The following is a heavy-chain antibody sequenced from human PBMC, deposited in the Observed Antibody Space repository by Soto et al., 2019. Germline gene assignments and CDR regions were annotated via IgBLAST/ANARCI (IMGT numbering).Heavy chain of an antibody. J-gene: IGHJ4*02. D-gene: IGHD2-21*02. V-gene: IGHV3-23*01. CDR3: AKENIVVVTSGDFDN. CDR1: GFTFNHYA. CDR2: ISGSGDTT. Sequence: EVQMLESGGGLVQPGGSLRLSCTASGFTFNHYAISWVRQAPGKGLEWVSAISGSGDTTYYADSVKGRFTISRDNSKNTLYLQMSSLRAEDTALYYCAKENIVVVTSGDFDNWGQGTLVTVSS.